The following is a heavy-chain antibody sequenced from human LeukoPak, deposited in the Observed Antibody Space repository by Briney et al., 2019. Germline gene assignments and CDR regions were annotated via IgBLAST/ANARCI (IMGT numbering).Heavy chain of an antibody. CDR2: IYYSGST. CDR3: ARGVLLWFGESGGGMDV. V-gene: IGHV4-39*07. D-gene: IGHD3-10*01. Sequence: SETLSLTCTVSGGSISSSSYYWGWIRQPPGKGLEWIGSIYYSGSTYYNPSLKSRVTISVDTSKNQFSLKLSSVTAADTAVYYCARGVLLWFGESGGGMDVWGQGTTVTVSS. J-gene: IGHJ6*02. CDR1: GGSISSSSYY.